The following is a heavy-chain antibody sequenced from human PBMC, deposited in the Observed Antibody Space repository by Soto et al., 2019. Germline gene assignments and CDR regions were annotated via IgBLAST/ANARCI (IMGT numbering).Heavy chain of an antibody. J-gene: IGHJ4*02. CDR1: VFTFSDYY. V-gene: IGHV3-11*04. CDR2: ISSGGSPI. Sequence: PGGSLRLSCAASVFTFSDYYMSWIRQAPGKGLEWVSYISSGGSPIHYADSVKGRFTISRDNAKNSLYLQMNSLRDEDTAVYYCVRGVGWTPTTNVYYFDFWGQGTLVTVSS. CDR3: VRGVGWTPTTNVYYFDF. D-gene: IGHD2-15*01.